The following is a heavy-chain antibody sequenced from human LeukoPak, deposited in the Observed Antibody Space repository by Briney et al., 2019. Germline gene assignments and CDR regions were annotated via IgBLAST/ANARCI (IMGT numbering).Heavy chain of an antibody. CDR2: MNPNSGNT. V-gene: IGHV1-8*01. D-gene: IGHD2-15*01. Sequence: ASVKVSCKASGYTFTSYDINWVRQATEQGLEWMGWMNPNSGNTGYAQKFQGRVTMTRNTSISTAYMELSSLRSEDTAVYYCATAVVVAATRVDYWGQGTLVTVSS. J-gene: IGHJ4*02. CDR1: GYTFTSYD. CDR3: ATAVVVAATRVDY.